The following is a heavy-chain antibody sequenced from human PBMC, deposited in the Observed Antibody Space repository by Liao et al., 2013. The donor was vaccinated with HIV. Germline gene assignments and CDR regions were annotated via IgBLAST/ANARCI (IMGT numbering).Heavy chain of an antibody. V-gene: IGHV4-30-2*01. CDR1: GASISSGGYS. J-gene: IGHJ4*02. CDR2: IYHSGAT. CDR3: ARDLPPNF. Sequence: QLQLQESGSGLVKPSHTLSLTCGVSGASISSGGYSWSWIRQPPGKGLEWIGYIYHSGATYYSPSLKSRVTISLGRSENQFSLNLNSVTAADTAVYYCARDLPPNFWGQGTLVSVSS.